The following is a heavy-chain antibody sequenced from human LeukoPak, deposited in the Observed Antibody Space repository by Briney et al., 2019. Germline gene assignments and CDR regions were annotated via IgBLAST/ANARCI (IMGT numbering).Heavy chain of an antibody. CDR2: ISSSSSTI. V-gene: IGHV3-48*01. D-gene: IGHD2-2*01. CDR1: GFTFSSYS. J-gene: IGHJ6*02. Sequence: GGSLRLSCAASGFTFSSYSMNWVRQAPGKGLEWVSYISSSSSTIYYADSVKGRFTISRDNAKNSLYLQMNSLRAEDTAVYYCAREKVVPAATIYYYYGMDVWGQGTTVTVSS. CDR3: AREKVVPAATIYYYYGMDV.